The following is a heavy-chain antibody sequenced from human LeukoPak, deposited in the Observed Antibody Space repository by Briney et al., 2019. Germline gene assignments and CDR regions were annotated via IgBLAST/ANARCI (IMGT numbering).Heavy chain of an antibody. J-gene: IGHJ4*02. V-gene: IGHV4-61*02. CDR1: GGSISSGSYY. D-gene: IGHD6-6*01. CDR2: IYTSGST. CDR3: ARGSSNFDY. Sequence: SQTLSLTCTVSGGSISSGSYYWSWIRQPAGKGLEWIGRIYTSGSTNYNPSLKSRVTISVDTSKNQFSLKLSSVTPEDTAVYYCARGSSNFDYWGQGTLVTVSS.